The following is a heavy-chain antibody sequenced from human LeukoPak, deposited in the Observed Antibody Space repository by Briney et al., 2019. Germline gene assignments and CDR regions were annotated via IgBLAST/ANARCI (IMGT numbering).Heavy chain of an antibody. V-gene: IGHV3-23*01. Sequence: GGSLRLSCAASGFTFSSYAMSWVRQAPGKGLEWVSAISGSGGSTYYADSVKGRFTISRDNSKNTLYLQMNSLRAEDTAVYYCARDPERLWFGELSGGYYFDYWGQGTLVTVSS. CDR2: ISGSGGST. D-gene: IGHD3-10*01. CDR1: GFTFSSYA. CDR3: ARDPERLWFGELSGGYYFDY. J-gene: IGHJ4*02.